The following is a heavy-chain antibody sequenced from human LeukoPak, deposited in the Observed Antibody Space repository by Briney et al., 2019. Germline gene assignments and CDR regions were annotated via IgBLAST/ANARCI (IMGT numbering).Heavy chain of an antibody. V-gene: IGHV3-74*01. CDR3: ASRAGYTGSWSAFDY. Sequence: GGSLRLSCAASGFTFSSYWMHWVRQAPGKGLVWVSRINSDGSSTSYVDSVKGRFTISRDNAKNSLYLQMNSLRAEDTAVYYCASRAGYTGSWSAFDYWGQGTLVTVSS. D-gene: IGHD6-13*01. CDR1: GFTFSSYW. CDR2: INSDGSST. J-gene: IGHJ4*02.